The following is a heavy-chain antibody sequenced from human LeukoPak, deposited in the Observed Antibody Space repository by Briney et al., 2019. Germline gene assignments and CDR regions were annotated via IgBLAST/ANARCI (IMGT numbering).Heavy chain of an antibody. CDR3: ARELGFCSSTSCPLYHY. V-gene: IGHV1-2*02. CDR2: INPNNGGT. J-gene: IGHJ4*02. CDR1: GYTFIAYY. Sequence: ASVKVSCKASGYTFIAYYIHWVRQAPGQGLEWVGWINPNNGGTNYAQKFYGRVTMTRVTSITTAYMELNSLTSDDTAAYYCARELGFCSSTSCPLYHYWGQGTLVIVSS. D-gene: IGHD2-2*01.